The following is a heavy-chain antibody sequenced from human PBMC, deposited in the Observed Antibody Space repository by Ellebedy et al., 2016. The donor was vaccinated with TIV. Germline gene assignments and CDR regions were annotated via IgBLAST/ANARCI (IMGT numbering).Heavy chain of an antibody. CDR2: IYASGGT. CDR3: ARDPPGIGALDF. D-gene: IGHD3-3*01. J-gene: IGHJ4*02. V-gene: IGHV4-4*07. Sequence: MPSETLSLTCTVSGASIGDYYWAWVRQTAGKGLEWIGQIYASGGTDYNPSLKSRVTMSLDTSNNQFSLRLTSVTATDTANYYWARDPPGIGALDFWGQGTLVTVSS. CDR1: GASIGDYY.